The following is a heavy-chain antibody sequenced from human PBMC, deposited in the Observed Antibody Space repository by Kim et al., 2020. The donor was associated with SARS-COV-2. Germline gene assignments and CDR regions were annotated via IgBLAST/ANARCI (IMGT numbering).Heavy chain of an antibody. Sequence: GGSLRLSCAASAFIFTSYWMSWVRQAPGKGLEWVANINQDGSEKFYVDSVKGRFTISRDNAKNSLFLQMNSLRAEDTAVFYCARVRGPTAGAYYGMDVWGQGTTVTVSS. CDR2: INQDGSEK. CDR3: ARVRGPTAGAYYGMDV. J-gene: IGHJ6*02. CDR1: AFIFTSYW. D-gene: IGHD3-10*01. V-gene: IGHV3-7*01.